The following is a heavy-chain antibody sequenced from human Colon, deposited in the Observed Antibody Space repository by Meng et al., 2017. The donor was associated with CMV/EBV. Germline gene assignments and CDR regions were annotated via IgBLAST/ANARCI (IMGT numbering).Heavy chain of an antibody. CDR1: GYTFTDYY. Sequence: SGYTFTDYYLHWVRQAPGQGLEWMGTINPDGGGTDYAESFQGRVTMTRDTSTSTVYMELFNLRSEDTAVYYCARDRPFINLRNWSDPWGQGTLVTVSS. CDR2: INPDGGGT. V-gene: IGHV1-46*01. CDR3: ARDRPFINLRNWSDP. J-gene: IGHJ5*02.